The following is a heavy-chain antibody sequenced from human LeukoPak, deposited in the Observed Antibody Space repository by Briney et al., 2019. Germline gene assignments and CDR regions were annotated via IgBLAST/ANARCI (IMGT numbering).Heavy chain of an antibody. V-gene: IGHV3-15*01. Sequence: GGSLRLSCAASGFTFSNAWMNWVRQAPGKGLEWVGRVTSKAVGETTDYAAPVKGRFTISRDDSKNMVYLQMNSLKIEDTAVYYCILAAAGPAYWGQGALVTVSS. J-gene: IGHJ4*02. CDR3: ILAAAGPAY. D-gene: IGHD6-13*01. CDR1: GFTFSNAW. CDR2: VTSKAVGETT.